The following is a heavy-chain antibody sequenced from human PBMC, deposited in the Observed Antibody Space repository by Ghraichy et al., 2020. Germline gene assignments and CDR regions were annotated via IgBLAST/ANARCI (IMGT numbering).Heavy chain of an antibody. Sequence: GGSLRLSCAASEFIFNSYWISWVRQAPGKGLEWVSDINEDATEKYYVGSVRGRFTISRDNARNSVYLQMNRLRAEDTAVYYCATTEIQVTPRLYYFDYWGQGVLVTVSS. CDR3: ATTEIQVTPRLYYFDY. CDR2: INEDATEK. D-gene: IGHD2-21*02. V-gene: IGHV3-7*03. J-gene: IGHJ4*02. CDR1: EFIFNSYW.